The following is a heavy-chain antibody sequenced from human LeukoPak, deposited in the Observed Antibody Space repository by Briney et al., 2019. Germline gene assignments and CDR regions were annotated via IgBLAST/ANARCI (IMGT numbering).Heavy chain of an antibody. J-gene: IGHJ4*02. D-gene: IGHD1-26*01. Sequence: ASVKVSCKASGYTFTSYGISWVRQAPGQGLEWMGWISAYNGNTNYAQKLQGRVTMTTDTSTSTAYMELRSLRSDDTAVYYCARVVGATTYMDFDYWGQGTLVTVSS. CDR1: GYTFTSYG. CDR3: ARVVGATTYMDFDY. V-gene: IGHV1-18*01. CDR2: ISAYNGNT.